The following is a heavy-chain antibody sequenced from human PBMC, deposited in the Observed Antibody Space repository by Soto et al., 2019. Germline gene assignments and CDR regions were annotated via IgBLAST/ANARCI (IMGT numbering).Heavy chain of an antibody. D-gene: IGHD6-13*01. V-gene: IGHV3-21*01. CDR3: AKDVVYSRSYGMDV. J-gene: IGHJ6*02. CDR1: GFTFSSYS. Sequence: GGSLRLSCAASGFTFSSYSMNWVRQAPGKGLEWVSSISSSSSYIYYADSVKGRFTISRDNSKNTLYLQMNSLRAEDTAVYYCAKDVVYSRSYGMDVWGQGTTVTVSS. CDR2: ISSSSSYI.